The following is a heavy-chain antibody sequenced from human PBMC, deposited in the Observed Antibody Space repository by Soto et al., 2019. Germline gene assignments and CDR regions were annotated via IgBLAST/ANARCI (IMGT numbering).Heavy chain of an antibody. V-gene: IGHV5-10-1*01. CDR2: IDPSDSYT. D-gene: IGHD2-15*01. J-gene: IGHJ6*02. CDR3: ASYSGSTAHYYYYGMDV. Sequence: LGESLKISCKGSGYSFTSYWISWVRQMPGKGLEWMGRIDPSDSYTNYSPSFQGHVTISADKSSSTAYLQWSSLKASDTAMYYCASYSGSTAHYYYYGMDVWGQGTTVTVSS. CDR1: GYSFTSYW.